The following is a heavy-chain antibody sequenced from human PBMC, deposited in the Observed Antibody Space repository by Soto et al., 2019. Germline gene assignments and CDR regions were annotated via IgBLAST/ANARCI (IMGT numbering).Heavy chain of an antibody. D-gene: IGHD4-17*01. CDR1: GFTFSSYA. CDR3: AKPTVNTPEVGYYGMDV. Sequence: EVQLLESGGGLVQPGGSLRLSCAASGFTFSSYAMSWVRQAPGKGLEWVSAISGSGGSTYYADSVKGRFTISRDNSKNTLYLQMHSLRAEDTAVYYCAKPTVNTPEVGYYGMDVWGQGTTVTVSS. V-gene: IGHV3-23*01. J-gene: IGHJ6*02. CDR2: ISGSGGST.